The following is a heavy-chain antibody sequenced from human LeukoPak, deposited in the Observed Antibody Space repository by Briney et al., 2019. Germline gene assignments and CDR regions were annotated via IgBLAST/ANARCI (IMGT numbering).Heavy chain of an antibody. V-gene: IGHV1-69*13. CDR1: GYTFTSYA. CDR2: IIPIFGTA. J-gene: IGHJ4*02. D-gene: IGHD3-22*01. Sequence: GASVKVSCKASGYTFTSYAISWVRQAPGQGLEWMGGIIPIFGTANYAQKFQGRVTITADESTSTAYMELSSLRSEDTAVYYCARGLGEYYYDSSGKDWGQGTLVTVSS. CDR3: ARGLGEYYYDSSGKD.